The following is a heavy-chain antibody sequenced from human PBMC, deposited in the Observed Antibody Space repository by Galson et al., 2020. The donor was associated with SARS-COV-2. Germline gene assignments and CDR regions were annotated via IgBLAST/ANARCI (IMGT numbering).Heavy chain of an antibody. V-gene: IGHV3-21*01. CDR2: ISSSSTYI. CDR1: GFTFSDYN. J-gene: IGHJ3*02. CDR3: ARDGTVMKRFGEYQGLDLAGFDI. D-gene: IGHD3-3*01. Sequence: GASLKISCAASGFTFSDYNMNWVRQAPGKGLEWVASISSSSTYIYYADSVKGRFTILRYNAKNSLYLQMHSLRGDDTAVYFCARDGTVMKRFGEYQGLDLAGFDIWGQGTTVTVSS.